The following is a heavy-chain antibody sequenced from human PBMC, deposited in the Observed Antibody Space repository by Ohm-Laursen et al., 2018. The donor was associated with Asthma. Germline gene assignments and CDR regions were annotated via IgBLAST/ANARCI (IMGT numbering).Heavy chain of an antibody. J-gene: IGHJ4*02. CDR3: AKDRSRYCSGGSCFLPDFDY. V-gene: IGHV3-30*18. CDR2: ISYDGSNK. D-gene: IGHD2-15*01. Sequence: SLRLSCAAPGFTFSSYGMHWVRQAPGKGLEWVAVISYDGSNKYYADSVKGRFTISRDNSKNTLYLQMNSLRAEDTAVYYCAKDRSRYCSGGSCFLPDFDYWGQGTLVTVSS. CDR1: GFTFSSYG.